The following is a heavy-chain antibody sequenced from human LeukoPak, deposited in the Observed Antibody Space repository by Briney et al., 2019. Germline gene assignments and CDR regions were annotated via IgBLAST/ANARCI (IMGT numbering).Heavy chain of an antibody. D-gene: IGHD2-15*01. CDR3: ARVIVVVVAAHPFDGMDV. CDR2: MNPNSGNT. J-gene: IGHJ6*02. V-gene: IGHV1-8*01. CDR1: GYTFTSYD. Sequence: GASVKVSCKASGYTFTSYDINWVRQATEQGLEWMGWMNPNSGNTGYAQKFQGRVTMTRNTSISTAYMELSSLRSEDTAVYYCARVIVVVVAAHPFDGMDVWGQGTTVTVSS.